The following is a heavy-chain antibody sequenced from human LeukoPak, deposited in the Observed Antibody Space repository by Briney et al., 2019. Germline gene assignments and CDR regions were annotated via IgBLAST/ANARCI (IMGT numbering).Heavy chain of an antibody. V-gene: IGHV3-11*04. Sequence: PGGSLRLSCAASGFTFSDYYMSWIRQAPGKGLEWVSYISSSGSTIYYADSVKGRFTISRDNAKNSLYLQMNSLRAEDTAVYYCAREHGLYYDFWSGSPGDAFDIWGQGTMVTVSS. D-gene: IGHD3-3*01. J-gene: IGHJ3*02. CDR3: AREHGLYYDFWSGSPGDAFDI. CDR1: GFTFSDYY. CDR2: ISSSGSTI.